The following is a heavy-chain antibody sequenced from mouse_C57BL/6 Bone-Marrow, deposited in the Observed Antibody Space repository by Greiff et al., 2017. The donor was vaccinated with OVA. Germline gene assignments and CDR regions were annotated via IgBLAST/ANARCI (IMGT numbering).Heavy chain of an antibody. J-gene: IGHJ3*01. V-gene: IGHV1-5*01. CDR3: TRHYYGSNFAY. CDR1: GFTFTSYW. D-gene: IGHD1-1*01. Sequence: VQLQQSGTVLARPGASVKMSCKTSGFTFTSYWMHWVKQRPGQGLEWIGAIYPGNSDTSYNQKFKGKAKLTAVTSASTAYMELSSLTNEYSAVYYCTRHYYGSNFAYWGQGTLVTVSA. CDR2: IYPGNSDT.